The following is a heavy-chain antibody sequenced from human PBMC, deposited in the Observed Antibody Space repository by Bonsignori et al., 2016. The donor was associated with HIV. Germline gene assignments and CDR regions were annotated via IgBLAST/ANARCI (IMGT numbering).Heavy chain of an antibody. CDR1: GGSISSDTYY. CDR3: ASSPPYYYDSSGFDAFDI. J-gene: IGHJ3*02. V-gene: IGHV4-34*01. Sequence: SETLSLTCTVSGGSISSDTYYWSWIRQPPGKGLEWIGEINHSGSTNYNPSLKSRVTISVDTSKNQFSLKLSSVTAADTAVYYCASSPPYYYDSSGFDAFDIWGQGTMVTVSS. CDR2: INHSGST. D-gene: IGHD3-22*01.